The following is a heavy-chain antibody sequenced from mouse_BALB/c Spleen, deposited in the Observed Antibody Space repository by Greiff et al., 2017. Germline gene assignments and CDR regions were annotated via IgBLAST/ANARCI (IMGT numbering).Heavy chain of an antibody. V-gene: IGHV1-14*01. CDR1: GYTFTSYV. CDR2: INPYNDGT. Sequence: EVKLMESGPELVKPGASVKMSCKASGYTFTSYVMHWVKQKPGQGLEWIGYINPYNDGTKYNEKFKGKATLTSDKSSSTAYMELSSLTSEDSAVYYCASYYYGSSYNYAMDYWGQGTSVTVSS. D-gene: IGHD1-1*01. J-gene: IGHJ4*01. CDR3: ASYYYGSSYNYAMDY.